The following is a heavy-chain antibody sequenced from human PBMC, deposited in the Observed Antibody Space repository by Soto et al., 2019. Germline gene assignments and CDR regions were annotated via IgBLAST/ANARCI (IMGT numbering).Heavy chain of an antibody. J-gene: IGHJ6*02. Sequence: EVQLVGSGGGLVQPGGSLRLSCEVSGFTFRNYDMHWVRQGTGKGLEWVSGISAAGDPDYADSVEGRFTISRENAQNSFFLQMNSLRVGDTAVYYCARTDRDFYGLDVWGQGTTVIVSS. CDR2: ISAAGDP. V-gene: IGHV3-13*05. CDR3: ARTDRDFYGLDV. CDR1: GFTFRNYD.